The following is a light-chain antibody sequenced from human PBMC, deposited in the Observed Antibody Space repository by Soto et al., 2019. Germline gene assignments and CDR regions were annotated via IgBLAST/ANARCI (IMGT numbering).Light chain of an antibody. CDR3: QESYSIPLT. CDR1: QSISNY. V-gene: IGKV1-39*01. Sequence: DIQVTQSPSSLSASVGDRVTITCRASQSISNYLNWYQQKPGKAPRLLMYAASSLQSGVPSRFSGSGSGTDFTLTISSLQPEDFATYYCQESYSIPLTFGGGTKVEIK. J-gene: IGKJ4*01. CDR2: AAS.